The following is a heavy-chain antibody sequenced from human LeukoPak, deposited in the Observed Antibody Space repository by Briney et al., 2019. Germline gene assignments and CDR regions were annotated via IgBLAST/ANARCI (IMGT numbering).Heavy chain of an antibody. V-gene: IGHV1-18*01. CDR1: GYTFTSYG. D-gene: IGHD3-22*01. J-gene: IGHJ4*02. Sequence: ASVKVSCKASGYTFTSYGISWVRQAPGQGLEWMGWISAYNGNTNYAQKLQGRVTMTTDTSTSTAYMELRSLRSDDTAVYYCARAHNPPVHRYYYDSSGYYYLFDYWGQGTLVTVSS. CDR3: ARAHNPPVHRYYYDSSGYYYLFDY. CDR2: ISAYNGNT.